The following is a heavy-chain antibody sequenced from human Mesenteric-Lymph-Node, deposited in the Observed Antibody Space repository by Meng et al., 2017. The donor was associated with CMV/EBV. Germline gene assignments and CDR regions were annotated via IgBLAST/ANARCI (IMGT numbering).Heavy chain of an antibody. Sequence: ASVKVSCKASGYTFTGHYIHWVRQAPGQGLEWMGIINPSGGSTNYAQKFQGRVTMTRDTSTSTVYMELSSLSSEDKAVYYCAKEPHARSGYNYYYYGMDVWGQGTTVTVSS. CDR1: GYTFTGHY. D-gene: IGHD5-24*01. CDR2: INPSGGST. V-gene: IGHV1-46*01. CDR3: AKEPHARSGYNYYYYGMDV. J-gene: IGHJ6*02.